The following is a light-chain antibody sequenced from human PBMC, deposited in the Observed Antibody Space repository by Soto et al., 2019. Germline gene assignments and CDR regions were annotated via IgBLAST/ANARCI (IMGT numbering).Light chain of an antibody. J-gene: IGKJ1*01. V-gene: IGKV1-39*01. CDR3: QQTYSVLAWT. CDR2: AAS. Sequence: DVQMTQSPSSLSASVGDTVTITCRASRAINTYVNWYQQKQGRAPKLLIFAASTLQSAVPSRFSASGSGTDFTLTISGLQPDDFATYYCQQTYSVLAWTFGQGTRVEVK. CDR1: RAINTY.